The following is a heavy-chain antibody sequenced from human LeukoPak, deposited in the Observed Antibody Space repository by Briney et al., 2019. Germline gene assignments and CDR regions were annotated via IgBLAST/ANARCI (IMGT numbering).Heavy chain of an antibody. Sequence: ASVKVSCKASGYTFTSYAMHWVRQAPGQRLEGMGWINAGNGNTKYSQKFQGRDTITRDTSASTAYMELSSLRSEDTAVYYCARSREWIWAAFDIWGQGTMVTVSS. D-gene: IGHD3-3*01. CDR3: ARSREWIWAAFDI. CDR2: INAGNGNT. V-gene: IGHV1-3*01. J-gene: IGHJ3*02. CDR1: GYTFTSYA.